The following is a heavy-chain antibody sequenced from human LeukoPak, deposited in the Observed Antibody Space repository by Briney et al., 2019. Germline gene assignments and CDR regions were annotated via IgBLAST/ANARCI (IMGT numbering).Heavy chain of an antibody. V-gene: IGHV4-59*01. CDR3: ARARGYDFWSGYSTDDAFDI. J-gene: IGHJ3*02. CDR1: GGSISSDY. Sequence: SETLSLTCTVSGGSISSDYWSWIRQPPGKGLEWIGYNYYSGSTNYNPSLKSRVTISVDTSKNQFSLKLSSVTAADTAVYYCARARGYDFWSGYSTDDAFDIWGQGTMVTVSS. CDR2: NYYSGST. D-gene: IGHD3-3*01.